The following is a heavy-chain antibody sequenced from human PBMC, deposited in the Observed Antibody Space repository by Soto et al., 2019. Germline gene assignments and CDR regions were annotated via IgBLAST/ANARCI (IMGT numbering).Heavy chain of an antibody. D-gene: IGHD3-10*01. CDR2: INPSGGST. CDR3: ARDADHYYGSGSLTY. CDR1: GYTFTSYY. V-gene: IGHV1-46*01. Sequence: HVQLVQSGAEVKKPGASVKVSCKASGYTFTSYYMHWVRQAPGQGLEWMGIINPSGGSTSYAQKFQGRVTMTRDTSTSTVYMELSSLRSEDTAVYYCARDADHYYGSGSLTYWGQGTLVTVSS. J-gene: IGHJ4*02.